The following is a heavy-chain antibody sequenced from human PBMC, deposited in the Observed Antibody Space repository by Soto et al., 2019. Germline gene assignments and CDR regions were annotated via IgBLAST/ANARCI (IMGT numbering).Heavy chain of an antibody. CDR3: AKVMTRPLWFGEYYYYYGMDV. Sequence: GGSLRLSCAASGFTFSSYGMHWVRQAPGKGLEWVAVISYDGSNKYYADSVKGRFTISRDNSKNTLYLQMNSLRAEDTAVYYCAKVMTRPLWFGEYYYYYGMDVWGQGTTVTVSS. D-gene: IGHD3-10*01. J-gene: IGHJ6*02. CDR1: GFTFSSYG. V-gene: IGHV3-30*18. CDR2: ISYDGSNK.